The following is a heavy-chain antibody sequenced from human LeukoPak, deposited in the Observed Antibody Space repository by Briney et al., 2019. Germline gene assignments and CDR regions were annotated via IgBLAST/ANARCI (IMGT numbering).Heavy chain of an antibody. CDR3: ASSASYPLDY. V-gene: IGHV3-74*01. D-gene: IGHD3-10*01. CDR2: INSDGSRT. CDR1: GFTFSSYW. Sequence: QSGGSLRLSCAASGFTFSSYWMYWVRHAPGKGLVWVSRINSDGSRTSYADSVKGRFTISRDNAKNTLYLQMNSLRAEDTAVYYCASSASYPLDYWGQGTLVTVSS. J-gene: IGHJ4*02.